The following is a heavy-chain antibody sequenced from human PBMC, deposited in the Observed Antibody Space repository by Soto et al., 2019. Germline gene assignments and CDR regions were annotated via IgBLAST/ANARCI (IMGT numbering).Heavy chain of an antibody. V-gene: IGHV3-48*03. J-gene: IGHJ6*02. CDR3: ARYGDSLKSYGMDV. Sequence: PGGSLRLSCAASAFTFSSYKMNWVHQAPGKGLEWVSYISSSGSTIYYADSVKGRFTISRDNAKNSLYLQMNSLRAEDTAVYYCARYGDSLKSYGMDVWGQGTTVTVSS. CDR1: AFTFSSYK. CDR2: ISSSGSTI. D-gene: IGHD4-17*01.